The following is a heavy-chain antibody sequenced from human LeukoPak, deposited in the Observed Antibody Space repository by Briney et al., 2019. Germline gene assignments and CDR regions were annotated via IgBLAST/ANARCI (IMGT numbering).Heavy chain of an antibody. Sequence: GASVKVSCKASGGTFSSYAISRVRQAPGQGLEWMGGIIPIFGTANYAQKFQGRVTITADESTSTAYMELSSLRSEDTAVYYCARDNWVGVATGYDYWGQGTLVTVSS. CDR2: IIPIFGTA. J-gene: IGHJ4*02. CDR3: ARDNWVGVATGYDY. CDR1: GGTFSSYA. D-gene: IGHD3-3*01. V-gene: IGHV1-69*13.